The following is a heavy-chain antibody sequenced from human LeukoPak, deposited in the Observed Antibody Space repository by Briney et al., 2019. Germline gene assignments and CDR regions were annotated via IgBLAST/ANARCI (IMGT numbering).Heavy chain of an antibody. CDR2: INHNGST. V-gene: IGHV4-34*01. J-gene: IGHJ4*02. D-gene: IGHD3-22*01. CDR3: ARGHHYYDSS. CDR1: GGSFSGYY. Sequence: PSETLSLTCAVYGGSFSGYYWSWIRQPPGKGLEWIGEINHNGSTNYNPSLKSRVTISVDTSKNQFSLKLSSVTAADTAVYYCARGHHYYDSSWGQGTLVTVSS.